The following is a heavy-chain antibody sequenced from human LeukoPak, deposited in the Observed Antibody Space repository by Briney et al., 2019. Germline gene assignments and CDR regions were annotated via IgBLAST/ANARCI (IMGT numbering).Heavy chain of an antibody. D-gene: IGHD6-13*01. CDR3: ARESSSWYDH. Sequence: GGSLRLSCAASGFTFSSYSMNWVRQAPGKGLEWVSSISSSYIYYADSVKGRFTISRDNAKNSLYLQMNSLRAEDTAVYYCARESSSWYDHWGQGTLVTVSS. V-gene: IGHV3-21*01. J-gene: IGHJ5*02. CDR1: GFTFSSYS. CDR2: ISSSYI.